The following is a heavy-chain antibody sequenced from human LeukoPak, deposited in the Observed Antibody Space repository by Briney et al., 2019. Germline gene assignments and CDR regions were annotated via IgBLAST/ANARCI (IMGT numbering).Heavy chain of an antibody. J-gene: IGHJ4*02. D-gene: IGHD3-16*02. Sequence: ASVKVSCKASGYTFTAYYMHWVRQAPGQGLEWMGWINPDSGGTNYAQKFQGRVTMTRDTSISTAYMEVSRLRSDDSALYYCARLSTPNLYYFDYWGQGTLVTVSS. CDR1: GYTFTAYY. V-gene: IGHV1-2*02. CDR3: ARLSTPNLYYFDY. CDR2: INPDSGGT.